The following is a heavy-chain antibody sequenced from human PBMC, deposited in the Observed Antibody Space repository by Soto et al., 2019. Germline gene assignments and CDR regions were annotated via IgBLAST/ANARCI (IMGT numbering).Heavy chain of an antibody. CDR3: SRDDVYCCGGCCYGVPMDV. D-gene: IGHD2-15*01. CDR2: IQSGGST. CDR1: GFTVSSHY. Sequence: EVQLVESGGDLVQPGGSLRLSCAASGFTVSSHYMNWVRQAPGKGLEWVSLIQSGGSTLYDDSVKGRFTISRDNSKTTLFLQMNSLRVEDTAMYYCSRDDVYCCGGCCYGVPMDVWGRGTKVTVSS. V-gene: IGHV3-66*01. J-gene: IGHJ6*03.